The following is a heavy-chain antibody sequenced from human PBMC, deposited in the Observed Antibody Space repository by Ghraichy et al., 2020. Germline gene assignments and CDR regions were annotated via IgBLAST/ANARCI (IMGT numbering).Heavy chain of an antibody. V-gene: IGHV3-66*02. Sequence: GESLNISCAASGFTVSSNHMSWVRQSVGKGLEWVSTIYSGGITLYADSVKGRFTISRDSSKSTLYLQMNSLRVEDTAVYFCLTFGGPIAPGYSGQGTLVSVSS. J-gene: IGHJ4*02. CDR1: GFTVSSNH. CDR2: IYSGGIT. CDR3: LTFGGPIAPGY. D-gene: IGHD3-16*01.